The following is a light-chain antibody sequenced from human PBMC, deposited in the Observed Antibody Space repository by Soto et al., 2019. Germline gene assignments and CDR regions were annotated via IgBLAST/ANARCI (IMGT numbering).Light chain of an antibody. CDR1: SSNIGNNY. J-gene: IGLJ2*01. Sequence: QSVLTQPPSVSAAPGQTVTISCSGSSSNIGNNYVSWYQQLPGTAPKLLIYDNNERPSGLPDRFSGSKSGTSATLGITGLQTEDEADYYCGTWDSSLSAGVFGGGTKVTVL. V-gene: IGLV1-51*01. CDR3: GTWDSSLSAGV. CDR2: DNN.